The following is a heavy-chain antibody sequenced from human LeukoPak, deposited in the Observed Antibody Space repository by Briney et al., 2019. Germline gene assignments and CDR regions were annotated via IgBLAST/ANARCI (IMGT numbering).Heavy chain of an antibody. V-gene: IGHV4-30-4*07. CDR2: ISYSGNT. J-gene: IGHJ4*02. CDR1: GGSINSGAYS. CDR3: ARGLAAAGAFDY. Sequence: SETLSLTCAVSGGSINSGAYSWSWIRQPPGKGLEWIGCISYSGNTYYNPSLKSRVTISVDTSKNQFSLKLSSVTASDTAVFYCARGLAAAGAFDYWGQGTLVSVSS. D-gene: IGHD6-13*01.